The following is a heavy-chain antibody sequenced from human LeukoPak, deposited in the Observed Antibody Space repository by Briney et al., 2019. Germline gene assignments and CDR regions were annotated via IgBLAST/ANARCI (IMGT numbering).Heavy chain of an antibody. CDR3: ASRYCSGGSCYCDAY. J-gene: IGHJ4*02. D-gene: IGHD2-15*01. CDR1: GFTFNTYS. CDR2: ISSSSSYI. V-gene: IGHV3-21*01. Sequence: PGGSLRLSCAASGFTFNTYSMNWVRQAPGKGLEWVSSISSSSSYIYYADSVKGRFTIPRDNAKNSLYLQMNSLRADDTAVYYCASRYCSGGSCYCDAYWGQGTLVTVSS.